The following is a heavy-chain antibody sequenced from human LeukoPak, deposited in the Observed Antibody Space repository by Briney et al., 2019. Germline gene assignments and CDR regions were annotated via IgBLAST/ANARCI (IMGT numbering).Heavy chain of an antibody. V-gene: IGHV3-66*01. CDR1: GFTVSSSY. D-gene: IGHD1-7*01. CDR3: ARDSNFDWFDP. J-gene: IGHJ5*02. CDR2: IYSGDST. Sequence: GGSLRLSCAASGFTVSSSYMNWVRQAPGKGLEWVSVIYSGDSTYYADSVKGRFTISRDNSKNTLYLQMNSLRAEDTAVYYCARDSNFDWFDPWGQGTLVTVSS.